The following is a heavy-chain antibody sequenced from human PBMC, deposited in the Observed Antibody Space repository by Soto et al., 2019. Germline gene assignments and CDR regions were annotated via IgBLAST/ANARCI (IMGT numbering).Heavy chain of an antibody. D-gene: IGHD6-6*01. J-gene: IGHJ5*02. CDR3: ARVNVYSSSSFDP. CDR1: GGSISSGDYY. V-gene: IGHV4-30-4*01. CDR2: IYYSGST. Sequence: QVQLQESGPGLVKPSQTLSLTCTVSGGSISSGDYYWSWIRQPPGKGLEWIGYIYYSGSTYDIPSLKSRVTISVDTSKNQFSLKLSSVTAADTAVYYCARVNVYSSSSFDPWGQGTLVTVSS.